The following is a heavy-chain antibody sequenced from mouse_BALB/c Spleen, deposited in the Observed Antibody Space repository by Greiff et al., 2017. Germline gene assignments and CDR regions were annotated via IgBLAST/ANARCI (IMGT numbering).Heavy chain of an antibody. V-gene: IGHV2-9*02. CDR1: GFSLTSYG. CDR2: IWAGGSK. Sequence: QVQLKESGPGLVAPSQSLSITCTVSGFSLTSYGVHWVRQPPGKGLEWLGVIWAGGSKNYNSALMSRLSISKDNSKGQVFLKMNSLQTDDTAMYYCAREYGNYDAMDDWGQGTSVTVSS. J-gene: IGHJ4*01. D-gene: IGHD2-10*02. CDR3: AREYGNYDAMDD.